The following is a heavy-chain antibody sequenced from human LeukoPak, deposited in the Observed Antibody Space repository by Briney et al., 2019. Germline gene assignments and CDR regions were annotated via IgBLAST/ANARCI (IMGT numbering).Heavy chain of an antibody. J-gene: IGHJ4*02. CDR1: GGSISSGGYY. CDR3: ARYSTTDLYYFDY. CDR2: IYYSGST. Sequence: SETLSLTCTVSGGSISSGGYYWSWIRQHPGKGLEWIGYIYYSGSTYYNPSLKSRVTISVDTSKNQFSLKLNSVTAADTAVYYCARYSTTDLYYFDYWGQGTLVTVYS. V-gene: IGHV4-31*03. D-gene: IGHD4-17*01.